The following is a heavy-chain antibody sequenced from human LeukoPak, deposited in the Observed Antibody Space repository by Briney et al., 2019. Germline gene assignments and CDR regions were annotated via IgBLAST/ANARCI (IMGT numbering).Heavy chain of an antibody. V-gene: IGHV3-30*18. CDR1: GFTFSSYG. J-gene: IGHJ3*02. Sequence: PGGSLRLSCAASGFTFSSYGMHWVRQAPGKGLEWVAVISYDGSNKYYADSVKGRFTISRDNSKNTLYLQMNSLRAEDTAVYYCAKRGCDSSGYYPDIWGQGTMVTVSS. D-gene: IGHD3-22*01. CDR2: ISYDGSNK. CDR3: AKRGCDSSGYYPDI.